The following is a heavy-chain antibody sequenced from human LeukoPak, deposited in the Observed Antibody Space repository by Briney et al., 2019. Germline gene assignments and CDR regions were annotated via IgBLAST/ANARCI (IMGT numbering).Heavy chain of an antibody. V-gene: IGHV3-53*01. CDR2: IYSGGST. CDR3: AREDYHYYGMDV. Sequence: PGGSLRLSCAASGFTLSSYAMNWVRQPPGKGLEWVSVIYSGGSTYYADSVKGRFTISRDNSKNTLYLQMNSLRAEDTAVYYCAREDYHYYGMDVWGQGTTVTVSS. CDR1: GFTLSSYA. J-gene: IGHJ6*02.